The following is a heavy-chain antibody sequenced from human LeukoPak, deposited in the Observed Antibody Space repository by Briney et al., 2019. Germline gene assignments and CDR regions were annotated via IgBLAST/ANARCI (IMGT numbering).Heavy chain of an antibody. CDR2: IYSSGST. D-gene: IGHD4-23*01. Sequence: SETLSLTCTVSGGSINSYYWSWIRQPAGKGLEWIGRIYSSGSTNYNPSLKSRVSMSVDTSKNQFSLKLTSVTAADTAVYYCARGGKATVVTMWGQGSLVAVSS. CDR1: GGSINSYY. V-gene: IGHV4-4*07. CDR3: ARGGKATVVTM. J-gene: IGHJ4*02.